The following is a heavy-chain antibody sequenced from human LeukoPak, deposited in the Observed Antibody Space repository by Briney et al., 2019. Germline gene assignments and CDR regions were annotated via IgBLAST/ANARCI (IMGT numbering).Heavy chain of an antibody. CDR2: IRYDGSNK. CDR3: AKDGEDYYYYYVDV. J-gene: IGHJ6*03. V-gene: IGHV3-30*02. CDR1: GFTFSSYG. D-gene: IGHD7-27*01. Sequence: GGSLRLSCAASGFTFSSYGMHWVRQAPGKGLEWVAFIRYDGSNKYYADSVKGRFTISRDNSKNTLYLQMNSLRAEDTAVYYCAKDGEDYYYYYVDVWGKGTTVTVSS.